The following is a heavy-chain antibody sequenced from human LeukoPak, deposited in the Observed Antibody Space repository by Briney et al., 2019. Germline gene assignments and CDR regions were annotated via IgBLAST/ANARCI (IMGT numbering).Heavy chain of an antibody. D-gene: IGHD4-17*01. Sequence: GGSLRLSCSASGFTVSSNYMSWVRQAPGKGLEWVAVIYNAGSTYYAASVKGGFTISRDNSKNTLYLQMNSLRAEATAVYYCVRTRGGDYGYWYFDLWGRGTLVTVSS. CDR2: IYNAGST. J-gene: IGHJ2*01. V-gene: IGHV3-66*01. CDR1: GFTVSSNY. CDR3: VRTRGGDYGYWYFDL.